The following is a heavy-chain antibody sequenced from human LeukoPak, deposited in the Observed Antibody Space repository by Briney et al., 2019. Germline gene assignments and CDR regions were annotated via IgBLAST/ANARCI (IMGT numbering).Heavy chain of an antibody. V-gene: IGHV3-23*01. Sequence: GGSLRLSCAASGFTFSSYAMTWVRQAPGKGLEWVSVIGSGDTYYADSVKGRFTISRDNSKNTLYLQMNSLRADDTAVYYCAKKPLGDQPLYYWGQGTLVTVSS. J-gene: IGHJ4*02. D-gene: IGHD3-16*01. CDR2: IGSGDT. CDR3: AKKPLGDQPLYY. CDR1: GFTFSSYA.